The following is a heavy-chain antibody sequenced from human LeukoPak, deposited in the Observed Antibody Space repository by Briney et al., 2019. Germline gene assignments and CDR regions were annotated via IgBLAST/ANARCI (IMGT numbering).Heavy chain of an antibody. J-gene: IGHJ4*02. V-gene: IGHV4-4*07. Sequence: PSETLSLTCTVSGASINSDYWTWVRQVAGKGLEWIGRIFASGSTNYNPYLRSRITMSVDTSKNQFSLDLSSVTAADTGVYYCATRWAPRGEKSSFASWGQGTLVTVSS. CDR1: GASINSDY. D-gene: IGHD3-10*01. CDR3: ATRWAPRGEKSSFAS. CDR2: IFASGST.